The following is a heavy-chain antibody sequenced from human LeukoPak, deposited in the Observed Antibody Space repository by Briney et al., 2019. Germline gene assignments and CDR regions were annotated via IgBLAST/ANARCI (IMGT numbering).Heavy chain of an antibody. Sequence: PGGSLRLSCAASGFTFSSYGMHWVRQAPGKGLEWVAVIWYDGSNKYYADSVKGRFTISRDNSKNTLYLQMNSLRAEDTAVYYCARSPRGSGSYGYYFDYWGQGTLVTVSS. J-gene: IGHJ4*02. V-gene: IGHV3-33*01. CDR1: GFTFSSYG. D-gene: IGHD1-26*01. CDR3: ARSPRGSGSYGYYFDY. CDR2: IWYDGSNK.